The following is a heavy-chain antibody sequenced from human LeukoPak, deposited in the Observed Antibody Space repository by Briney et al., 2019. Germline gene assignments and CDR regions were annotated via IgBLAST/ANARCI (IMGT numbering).Heavy chain of an antibody. CDR2: ISSSSSYI. Sequence: GGSLRLSCAASGFTFSSYSMNWVRQAPGKGLEWVSSISSSSSYIYYVDSVKGRFSISRDNAKNSLYLQMNSLRAEDTAVYYCARDESIAAPLDYWGQGTLVTVSS. J-gene: IGHJ4*02. D-gene: IGHD6-6*01. CDR3: ARDESIAAPLDY. CDR1: GFTFSSYS. V-gene: IGHV3-21*01.